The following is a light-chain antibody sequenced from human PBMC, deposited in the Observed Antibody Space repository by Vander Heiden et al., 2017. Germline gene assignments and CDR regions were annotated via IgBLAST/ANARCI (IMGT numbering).Light chain of an antibody. V-gene: IGLV2-14*01. CDR3: CSYTRSSTLV. CDR2: EVS. CDR1: SSDIGDHDH. J-gene: IGLJ1*01. Sequence: QSALTQPASVAGSHGQSIPISCTGTSSDIGDHDHVSWYQQHPGKVPKVIIYEVSKRPSGVSNRFSGSKSGNTASLTISGLQAEDDADYYCCSYTRSSTLVFGTGTKVTAL.